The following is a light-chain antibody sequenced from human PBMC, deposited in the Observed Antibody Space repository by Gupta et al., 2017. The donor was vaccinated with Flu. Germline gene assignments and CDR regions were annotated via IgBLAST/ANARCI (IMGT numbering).Light chain of an antibody. V-gene: IGKV1-33*01. CDR1: QDISNY. J-gene: IGKJ3*01. Sequence: DIQLTQSPSSLSASVGDRVTIPCQASQDISNYLNWYQQKPGKAPKRMIYDASNVETGVPSRFSGSGSGTDFTVTISSLQPEDIATYYCQQYDNLLTFGPGTKVDIK. CDR2: DAS. CDR3: QQYDNLLT.